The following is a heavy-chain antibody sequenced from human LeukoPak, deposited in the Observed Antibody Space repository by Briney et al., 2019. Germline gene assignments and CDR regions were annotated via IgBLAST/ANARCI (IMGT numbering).Heavy chain of an antibody. Sequence: PSEPLSLPCTVSGGSITNYYWSWLRQPPGKGLEWIGYIYYSGVTKYNPYRPFLTSRGTISADTSKNQISLKLNSVTAADTAVYYCAGHFGELFDSSGHYYLDYWGQGILVTVSS. V-gene: IGHV4-59*01. J-gene: IGHJ4*02. CDR2: IYYSGVT. CDR1: GGSITNYY. CDR3: AGHFGELFDSSGHYYLDY. D-gene: IGHD3-22*01.